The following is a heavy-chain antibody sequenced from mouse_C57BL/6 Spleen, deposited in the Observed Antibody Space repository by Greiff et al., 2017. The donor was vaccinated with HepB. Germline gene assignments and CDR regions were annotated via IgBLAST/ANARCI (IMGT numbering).Heavy chain of an antibody. Sequence: QVQLQQSGAELVKPGASVKISCKASGYAFSSYWMNWVKQRPGKGLEWIGQIYPGDGDTNYNGKFKGKATLTADKSSSTAYMQLSSLTSEDSAVYFCARKDGSSYEGYFDVWGTGTTVTVSS. CDR2: IYPGDGDT. J-gene: IGHJ1*03. CDR1: GYAFSSYW. V-gene: IGHV1-80*01. D-gene: IGHD1-1*01. CDR3: ARKDGSSYEGYFDV.